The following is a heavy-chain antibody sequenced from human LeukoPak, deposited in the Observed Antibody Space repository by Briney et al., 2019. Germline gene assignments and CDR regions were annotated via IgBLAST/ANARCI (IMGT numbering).Heavy chain of an antibody. V-gene: IGHV3-48*04. CDR1: GFTFSSYS. J-gene: IGHJ4*02. Sequence: GGSLRLSCAASGFTFSSYSMNWVRQAPGNGMEWVSYISSSSSTIYYADTVKGRFTISRDNAKNSLYLQMNSLRAEDTAVYYCARGTVTTDYWGQGSLVTVS. CDR3: ARGTVTTDY. CDR2: ISSSSSTI. D-gene: IGHD4-17*01.